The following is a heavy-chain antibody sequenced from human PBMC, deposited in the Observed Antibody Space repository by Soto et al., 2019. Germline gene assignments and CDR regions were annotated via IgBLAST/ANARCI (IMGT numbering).Heavy chain of an antibody. CDR1: GYTFPSYG. J-gene: IGHJ4*02. V-gene: IGHV1-18*01. CDR3: ARDLGGSYYAPVDY. CDR2: ISAYNGNT. D-gene: IGHD1-26*01. Sequence: QVQLVQSGAEVKKPGASVKVSCKASGYTFPSYGISWVRQAPGQGLEWMGWISAYNGNTKYAQKLQGRVTMTTDTSTSTAYRELRSLRSDETAVYYCARDLGGSYYAPVDYWGQGTLVTVSS.